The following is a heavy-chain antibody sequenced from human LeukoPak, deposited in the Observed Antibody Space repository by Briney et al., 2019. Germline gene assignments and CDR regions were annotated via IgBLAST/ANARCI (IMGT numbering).Heavy chain of an antibody. D-gene: IGHD5-18*01. CDR1: GGSISSGSYY. Sequence: SETLSLTCTVSGGSISSGSYYWSWLRQPAGKELEWIGRIYTTGSTNYSPSLKSRVTISLDTSKNQFSLKLSSVTAADTAVYYCAGRYSEFDLWGRGTLVTVSS. V-gene: IGHV4-61*02. J-gene: IGHJ2*01. CDR3: AGRYSEFDL. CDR2: IYTTGST.